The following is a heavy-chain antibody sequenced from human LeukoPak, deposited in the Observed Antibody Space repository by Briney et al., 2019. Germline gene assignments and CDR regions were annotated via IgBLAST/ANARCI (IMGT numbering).Heavy chain of an antibody. D-gene: IGHD3-22*01. V-gene: IGHV3-7*01. CDR1: GFTFSSYW. CDR2: IKQDGSEK. J-gene: IGHJ5*02. CDR3: ARMLPEISMTVVILPGSNCFDP. Sequence: QTGGSLRLSCAASGFTFSSYWMSWVRQAPERGLEWVANIKQDGSEKYYVDSVKGRFTISRDNAKNSLYLQMNSLRAEDTAVYYCARMLPEISMTVVILPGSNCFDPWGQGTLVTVSS.